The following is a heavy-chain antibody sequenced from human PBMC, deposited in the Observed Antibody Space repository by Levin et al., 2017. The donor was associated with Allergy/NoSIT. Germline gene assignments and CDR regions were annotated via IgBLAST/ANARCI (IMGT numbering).Heavy chain of an antibody. Sequence: SETLSLTCTVSGGSISSYYWSWIRQPPGKGLEWIGYIYYIGTTKYNPSLKSRVTISVDTSKSQFSLKLSSVTAADTAVYYCAREGASQDVNYGYFQHWGQGTLVTVSS. V-gene: IGHV4-59*01. CDR2: IYYIGTT. D-gene: IGHD4-11*01. CDR1: GGSISSYY. J-gene: IGHJ1*01. CDR3: AREGASQDVNYGYFQH.